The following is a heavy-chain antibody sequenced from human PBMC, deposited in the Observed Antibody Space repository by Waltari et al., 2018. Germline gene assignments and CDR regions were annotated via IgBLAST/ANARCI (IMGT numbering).Heavy chain of an antibody. Sequence: QVQLQQWGAGLLKPSETLSLTCAVYGGSFSGYYWSWIRQPPGKGLEWIGEINHSGSTNYNPSLKSGVTISVDTSKNQFSLKLSSVTAADTAVYYCARAPPYYYGSGSYHDYWGQGTLVTVSS. CDR1: GGSFSGYY. D-gene: IGHD3-10*01. V-gene: IGHV4-34*01. CDR3: ARAPPYYYGSGSYHDY. CDR2: INHSGST. J-gene: IGHJ4*02.